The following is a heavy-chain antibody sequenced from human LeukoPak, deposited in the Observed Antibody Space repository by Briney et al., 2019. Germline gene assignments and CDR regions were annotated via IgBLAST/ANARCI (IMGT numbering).Heavy chain of an antibody. CDR3: TRHSDKYCGGAGCYVYNFYGMDV. CDR1: GFTFSSYA. D-gene: IGHD2-21*01. J-gene: IGHJ6*02. CDR2: ISGSGGST. Sequence: GGSLRLSCAASGFTFSSYAMNWVRQAPGKGLEWVSAISGSGGSTYYADSVKGRFTISRDNSKNTLYLQMNSLQTEDTAVYYRTRHSDKYCGGAGCYVYNFYGMDVWGQGTTVTVSS. V-gene: IGHV3-23*01.